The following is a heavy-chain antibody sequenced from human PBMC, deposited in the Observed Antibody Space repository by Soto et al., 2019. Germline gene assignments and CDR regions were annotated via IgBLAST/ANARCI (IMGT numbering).Heavy chain of an antibody. D-gene: IGHD3-16*01. V-gene: IGHV3-48*03. CDR1: KFTFSSFE. J-gene: IGHJ6*02. Sequence: EVQLVESGGGLVQPGGSLRLSCAASKFTFSSFEVNWVRQAPGKGLEWVSYISSTGSLIYYADSVKGRFTISRDNAKNSMYLQMNSQRTEDTAIYYCTRGGGGNQGYYHYYGMDVWGQGNTVTVS. CDR2: ISSTGSLI. CDR3: TRGGGGNQGYYHYYGMDV.